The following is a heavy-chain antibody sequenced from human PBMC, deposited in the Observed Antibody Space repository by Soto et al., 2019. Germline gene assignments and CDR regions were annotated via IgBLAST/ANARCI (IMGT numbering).Heavy chain of an antibody. J-gene: IGHJ5*02. V-gene: IGHV1-24*01. CDR2: FDPEDGET. D-gene: IGHD2-2*02. Sequence: ASVKVSWKVSGYTLTELSMHWVRQAPGKGLEWMGGFDPEDGETIYAQKFQGRVTMTEDTSTDTAYMELSSLRSEDTAVYYCATDFRCSSTSCDTVPWGQGTLVAVSS. CDR1: GYTLTELS. CDR3: ATDFRCSSTSCDTVP.